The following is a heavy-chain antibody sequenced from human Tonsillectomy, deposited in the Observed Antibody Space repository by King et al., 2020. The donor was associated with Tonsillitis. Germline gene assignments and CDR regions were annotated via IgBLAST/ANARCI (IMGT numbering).Heavy chain of an antibody. CDR2: ISYDGSNK. J-gene: IGHJ4*02. V-gene: IGHV3-30*18. CDR3: AKDGYDSSGHYLVDY. Sequence: VQLVESGGGVVQPGRSLRLSCAASGFTFSSYGMHWVRQAPGKGLEWVAVISYDGSNKYYADSVKGRFTISRDNSMNTLYLQMNSLRAEDTALYYCAKDGYDSSGHYLVDYWGQGTLVTVSS. CDR1: GFTFSSYG. D-gene: IGHD3-22*01.